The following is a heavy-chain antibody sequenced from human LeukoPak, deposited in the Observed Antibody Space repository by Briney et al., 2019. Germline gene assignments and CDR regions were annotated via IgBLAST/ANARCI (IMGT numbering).Heavy chain of an antibody. D-gene: IGHD3-3*01. CDR1: GGTFSSYA. CDR3: ASNSRITIFGVVGNWFDP. J-gene: IGHJ5*02. V-gene: IGHV1-69*04. CDR2: IIPILGIA. Sequence: GASVKVSCKASGGTFSSYAISWVRQAPGQGLEWMGRIIPILGIANYAQKFQGRVTITTDESTSTAYMELSSLRSEDTAVYYCASNSRITIFGVVGNWFDPWGQGTLVTVSS.